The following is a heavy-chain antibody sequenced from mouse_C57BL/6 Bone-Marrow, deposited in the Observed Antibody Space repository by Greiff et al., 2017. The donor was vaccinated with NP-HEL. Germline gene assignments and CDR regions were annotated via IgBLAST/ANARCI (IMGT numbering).Heavy chain of an antibody. CDR2: IDPETGGT. J-gene: IGHJ2*01. CDR1: GYTFTDYE. CDR3: TRLRQLRLP. D-gene: IGHD3-2*02. Sequence: VQGVESGAELVRPGASVTLSCKASGYTFTDYEMHWVKQTPVHGLEWIGAIDPETGGTAYNQKFKGKAILTADKSSSTAYMELRSLTSEDSAVYYCTRLRQLRLPWGQGTTLTVSS. V-gene: IGHV1-15*01.